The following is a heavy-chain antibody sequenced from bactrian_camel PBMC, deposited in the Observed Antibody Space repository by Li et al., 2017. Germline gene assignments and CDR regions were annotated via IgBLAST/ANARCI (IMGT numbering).Heavy chain of an antibody. CDR1: GFTFSNKR. Sequence: QLVESGGGLVQPGGSLRLSCAASGFTFSNKRMHWVRQAPGKGLEWVSSIYSDGSNTNYADSVKGRFAISRDNAKNTVYLQMNSLKPEDTAVYYCVRGWSYFVLEYWGKGTQVTVS. J-gene: IGHJ7*01. CDR2: IYSDGSNT. D-gene: IGHD2*01. V-gene: IGHV3S6*01.